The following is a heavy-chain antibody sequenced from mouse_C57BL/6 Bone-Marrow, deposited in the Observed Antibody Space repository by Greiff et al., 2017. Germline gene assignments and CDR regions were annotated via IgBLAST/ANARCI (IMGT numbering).Heavy chain of an antibody. V-gene: IGHV5-17*01. J-gene: IGHJ3*01. CDR1: GFTFSDYG. Sequence: VQLKESGGGLVKPGGSLKLSCAASGFTFSDYGMHWVRPAPEKGLEWVAYISSGSSTIYYADTVKGRFTISRDNAKNTLFLQMTSLRSEDTAMYYCASWFAYWGQGTLVTVSA. CDR2: ISSGSSTI. CDR3: ASWFAY.